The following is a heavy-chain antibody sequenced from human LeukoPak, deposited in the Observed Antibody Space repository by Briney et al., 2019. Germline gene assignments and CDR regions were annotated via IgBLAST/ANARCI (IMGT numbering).Heavy chain of an antibody. V-gene: IGHV4-61*02. CDR3: ARSELSCSGGSCPTRCAFDI. J-gene: IGHJ3*02. CDR2: VYTSGTT. D-gene: IGHD2-15*01. CDR1: GVSISSDSYY. Sequence: SETLSLTCTVSGVSISSDSYYWSWIRQPAGKGLEWIGRVYTSGTTNYNPSLKSRVTISVDTSKNQFSLKLRSVTAADTALYYCARSELSCSGGSCPTRCAFDIWGQGTVVTASS.